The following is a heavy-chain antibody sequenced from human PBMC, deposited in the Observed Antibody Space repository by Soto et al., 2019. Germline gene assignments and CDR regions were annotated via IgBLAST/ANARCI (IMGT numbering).Heavy chain of an antibody. CDR2: ISSDGSDT. CDR3: VRTGDDY. J-gene: IGHJ4*02. V-gene: IGHV3-74*01. CDR1: GFTFSTFY. D-gene: IGHD3-16*01. Sequence: GGSLRLSCAASGFTFSTFYMHWVRQAPGKGLVWVSRISSDGSDTPYADSVKGRFTISRDNAKNTLYLQMNSLRADDTAVYYCVRTGDDYWGQGTLVTVSS.